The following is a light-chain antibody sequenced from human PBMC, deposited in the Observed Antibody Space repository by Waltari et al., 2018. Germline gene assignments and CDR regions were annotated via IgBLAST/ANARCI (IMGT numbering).Light chain of an antibody. CDR3: SSYTTSSAPGV. CDR2: EVS. V-gene: IGLV2-14*01. J-gene: IGLJ1*01. Sequence: QSALTQPASVSGSPGQSITISCSGTDSDVGAYDFVSWYQQHPGKDPHLIIYEVSTRPSGISHRFSPSKSGNPASLTISGLQAEDEADYYCSSYTTSSAPGVFGTGTRVTVL. CDR1: DSDVGAYDF.